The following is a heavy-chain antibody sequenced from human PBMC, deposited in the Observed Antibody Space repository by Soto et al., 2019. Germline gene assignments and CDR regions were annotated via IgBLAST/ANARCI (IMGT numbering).Heavy chain of an antibody. CDR3: ASGLGLYYYFDY. CDR1: GGSISSYY. J-gene: IGHJ4*02. V-gene: IGHV4-59*01. CDR2: IYYSGST. D-gene: IGHD3-16*01. Sequence: SETLSLTCTVSGGSISSYYWSWIRQPPGKGLEWIGHIYYSGSTNYNPSLKSRVTISVDTSKNQLSLKLSSVTAADTAVYYCASGLGLYYYFDYWGQGTLVTVSS.